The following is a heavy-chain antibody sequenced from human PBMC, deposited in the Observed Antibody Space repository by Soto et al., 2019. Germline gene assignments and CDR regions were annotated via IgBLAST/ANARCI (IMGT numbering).Heavy chain of an antibody. CDR2: INHSGST. D-gene: IGHD3-3*01. J-gene: IGHJ5*02. CDR1: GGSFSGYY. V-gene: IGHV4-34*01. CDR3: ARGPWTIFGVVKEYNWFDA. Sequence: SSETLSLTCAVYGGSFSGYYWSWIRPPPGKGLEWIGEINHSGSTNYNPSLKSRVTISVDTSKNQFSLKLSSVTAADTAVYYCARGPWTIFGVVKEYNWFDAWGQGTLVTVSS.